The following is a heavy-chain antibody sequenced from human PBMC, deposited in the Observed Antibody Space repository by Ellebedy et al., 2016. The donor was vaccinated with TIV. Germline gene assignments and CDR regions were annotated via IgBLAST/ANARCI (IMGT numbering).Heavy chain of an antibody. J-gene: IGHJ3*02. CDR3: ARHAGGVDAFDI. Sequence: GSLRLSXTVSGGSISTSTYYWDWIRQPPGKGLEWIGNVYYNGNTYYNPSLKSRATTSVDTSKKQFSLKLSSVTAADTGVYYCARHAGGVDAFDIWGQGTMVTVSS. CDR1: GGSISTSTYY. CDR2: VYYNGNT. D-gene: IGHD3-10*01. V-gene: IGHV4-39*01.